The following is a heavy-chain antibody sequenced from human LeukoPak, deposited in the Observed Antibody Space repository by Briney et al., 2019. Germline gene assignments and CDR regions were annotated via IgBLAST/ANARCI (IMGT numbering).Heavy chain of an antibody. CDR2: INSDGSST. V-gene: IGHV3-74*01. Sequence: GGSLRLSCAASGFTFGSYWMHWVRQAPGKGLVWVSRINSDGSSTSYADSVKGRFTISRDNAKNTLYLQMNSLRAEDTAVYYCARVHTAMVTFDYWGQGTLVTVSS. J-gene: IGHJ4*02. D-gene: IGHD5-18*01. CDR1: GFTFGSYW. CDR3: ARVHTAMVTFDY.